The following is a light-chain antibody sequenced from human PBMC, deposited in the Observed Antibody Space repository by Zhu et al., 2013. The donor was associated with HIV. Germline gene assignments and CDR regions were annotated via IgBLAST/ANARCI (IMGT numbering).Light chain of an antibody. CDR2: GAS. CDR3: LQYNRWPYT. V-gene: IGKV3-15*01. J-gene: IGKJ2*01. Sequence: EIVLTQSPATLSLSPGERATLSCRASQSVSNYLAWYQQKPGQAPRLLIYGASTRASGVPARFSGSGSGTEFTLTISSLQSEDFALYHCLQYNRWPYTFGQGTKLEMK. CDR1: QSVSNY.